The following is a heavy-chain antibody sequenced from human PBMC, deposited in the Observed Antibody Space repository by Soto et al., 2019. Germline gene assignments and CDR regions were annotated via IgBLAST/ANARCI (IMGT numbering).Heavy chain of an antibody. D-gene: IGHD6-19*01. CDR2: ISGSGGST. V-gene: IGHV3-23*01. CDR1: GFTFSSYA. CDR3: ASQWLVLDYFDY. Sequence: PGGSLRLSCAASGFTFSSYAMSWVRQAPGKGLEWVSAISGSGGSTYYADSVKGRFTISRDNSKNTLYLQMNSLRAEDTAVYYCASQWLVLDYFDYWGQGTLVTVSS. J-gene: IGHJ4*02.